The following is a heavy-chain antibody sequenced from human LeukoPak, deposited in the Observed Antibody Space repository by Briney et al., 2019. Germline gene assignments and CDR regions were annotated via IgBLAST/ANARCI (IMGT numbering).Heavy chain of an antibody. CDR3: EREGATTGFYYGMDV. J-gene: IGHJ6*02. D-gene: IGHD1-1*01. CDR2: ISSSGSTI. Sequence: GGSLRLSCAASGFTFSSFEMNWVRQAPGKGLEWVSYISSSGSTIYYADSVKGRFTISRDNAKNSLYLQMNSLGAEDTAVYYCEREGATTGFYYGMDVWGQGTTVAVSS. CDR1: GFTFSSFE. V-gene: IGHV3-48*03.